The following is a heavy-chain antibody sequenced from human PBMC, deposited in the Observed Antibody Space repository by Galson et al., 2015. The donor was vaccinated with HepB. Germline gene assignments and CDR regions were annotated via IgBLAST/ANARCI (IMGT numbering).Heavy chain of an antibody. J-gene: IGHJ4*02. CDR1: GFTFGDYA. Sequence: SLRLSCAASGFTFGDYAMSWVRQAPGKGLEWIGFIRSETYGATTEYAASVKGRFIISRDDSKSLTYLQLNSLKTEGTAVYYCTVHDTLAAAAFFDYWGQGALVTVSS. D-gene: IGHD6-13*01. V-gene: IGHV3-49*04. CDR2: IRSETYGATT. CDR3: TVHDTLAAAAFFDY.